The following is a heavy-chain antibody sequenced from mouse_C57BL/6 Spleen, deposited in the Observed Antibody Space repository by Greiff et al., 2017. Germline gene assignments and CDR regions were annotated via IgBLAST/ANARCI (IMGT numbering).Heavy chain of an antibody. D-gene: IGHD3-1*01. CDR3: AREEDRAAKDY. Sequence: VQLQQPGAELVRPGSSVKLSCKASGYTFTSYWMDWVKQRPGQGLEWIGNIYPSDSETHYNQKFKDKATLTVDKSSSTAYMQLSSLTSEDSAVYYCAREEDRAAKDYWGQGTSVTVSS. CDR2: IYPSDSET. CDR1: GYTFTSYW. J-gene: IGHJ4*01. V-gene: IGHV1-61*01.